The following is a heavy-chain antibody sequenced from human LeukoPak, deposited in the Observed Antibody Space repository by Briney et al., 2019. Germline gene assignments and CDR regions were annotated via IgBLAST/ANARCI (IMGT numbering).Heavy chain of an antibody. CDR2: IIPIFGTA. V-gene: IGHV1-69*13. CDR1: GGTFSSYA. CDR3: ARDPYDFWSGSYYYMDV. Sequence: SVKVSCKASGGTFSSYAISWVRQAPGQGLEWLGGIIPIFGTANYAQKFQGRVTITADESTSTAYMELSSLRSEDTAVYYCARDPYDFWSGSYYYMDVWGKGTTVTVSS. D-gene: IGHD3-3*01. J-gene: IGHJ6*03.